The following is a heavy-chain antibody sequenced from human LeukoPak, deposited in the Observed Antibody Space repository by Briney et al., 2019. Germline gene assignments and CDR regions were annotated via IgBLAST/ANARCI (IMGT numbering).Heavy chain of an antibody. Sequence: SGGSLRLSCAASGFTFSDFYMTWLRQAPEKGLEWLSYISNSGTTVFYADSVKGRFTVSRDNAKRSLYLQIESLRDDDTAVYHCALGTINKDYYFGMDVWGQGTTVTVSS. CDR1: GFTFSDFY. CDR2: ISNSGTTV. J-gene: IGHJ6*02. D-gene: IGHD2-8*01. V-gene: IGHV3-11*01. CDR3: ALGTINKDYYFGMDV.